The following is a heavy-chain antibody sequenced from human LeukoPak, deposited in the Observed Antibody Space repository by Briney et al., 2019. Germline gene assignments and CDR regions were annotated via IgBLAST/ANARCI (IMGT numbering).Heavy chain of an antibody. Sequence: PSETLSLSCTVSGVSISDYYWNWFRQPPGKRLEWIGYIYYTGSTNYNPSLKSRVTMSIDTSKNQFSLQLSSVTAADTAVYYCAKKLAGERFDYWGQGTLVTVSS. CDR3: AKKLAGERFDY. CDR2: IYYTGST. V-gene: IGHV4-59*01. CDR1: GVSISDYY. D-gene: IGHD7-27*01. J-gene: IGHJ4*02.